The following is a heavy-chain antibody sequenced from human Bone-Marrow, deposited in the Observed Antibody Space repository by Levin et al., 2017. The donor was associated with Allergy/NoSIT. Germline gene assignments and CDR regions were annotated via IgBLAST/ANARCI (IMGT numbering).Heavy chain of an antibody. J-gene: IGHJ5*02. Sequence: PRGSLRLSCNVSDGSISPYYWSWIRQPPGKGLEWIGYIYYSGYTNYNPSLKSRVTISVDTSKNQFSLKLSSVTAADTAVYYCARGGWGAYTWFDPWGRGTLVTVSS. CDR1: DGSISPYY. CDR2: IYYSGYT. V-gene: IGHV4-59*01. D-gene: IGHD1-26*01. CDR3: ARGGWGAYTWFDP.